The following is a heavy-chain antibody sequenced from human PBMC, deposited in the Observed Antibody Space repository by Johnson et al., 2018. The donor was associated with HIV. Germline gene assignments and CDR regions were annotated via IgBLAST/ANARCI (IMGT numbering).Heavy chain of an antibody. Sequence: QVQLMESGGGLVQPGGSLRLSCAASGFIFSSYGMHWVRQAPGKGLEWVAVIWYDGSNKHYADSVKGRFTISRDSSKNTLYLQMNSLRAEDTAVYYCARTVYSTSYLDAFGIWGQGTMVTVSS. J-gene: IGHJ3*02. CDR2: IWYDGSNK. D-gene: IGHD2-2*01. V-gene: IGHV3-33*01. CDR1: GFIFSSYG. CDR3: ARTVYSTSYLDAFGI.